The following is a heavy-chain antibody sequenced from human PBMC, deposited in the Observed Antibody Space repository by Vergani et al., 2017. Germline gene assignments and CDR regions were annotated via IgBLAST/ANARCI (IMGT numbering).Heavy chain of an antibody. V-gene: IGHV4-39*01. CDR2: IYYSGST. CDR1: GGSISSSSDY. CDR3: ARLNLMDSSGYRY. J-gene: IGHJ4*02. Sequence: QLQLQESGPGLVKPSETLSLTCTVSGGSISSSSDYWGWIRQPPGKGLEWIGIIYYSGSTYYNPSLKSRVTISVDTSKNQFSLKLSSVTAADTAVYYCARLNLMDSSGYRYWGQGTLVTVSS. D-gene: IGHD3-22*01.